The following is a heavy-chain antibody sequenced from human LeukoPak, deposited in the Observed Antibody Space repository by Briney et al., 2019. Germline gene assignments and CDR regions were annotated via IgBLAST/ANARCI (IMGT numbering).Heavy chain of an antibody. CDR1: GYTFTSYY. Sequence: ASAKVSCKASGYTFTSYYMHWVRQAPGQGLEWMGIINPSGGSTSYAQKFQGRVTMTRDTSISTAYMELSRLRSDDTAVYYCARNYGDYLYAFDIWGQGTMVTVSS. V-gene: IGHV1-46*01. D-gene: IGHD4-17*01. J-gene: IGHJ3*02. CDR3: ARNYGDYLYAFDI. CDR2: INPSGGST.